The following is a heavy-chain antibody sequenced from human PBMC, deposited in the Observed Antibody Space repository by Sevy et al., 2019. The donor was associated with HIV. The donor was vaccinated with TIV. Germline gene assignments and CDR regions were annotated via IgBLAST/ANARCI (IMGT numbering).Heavy chain of an antibody. CDR1: GFTFSSYS. V-gene: IGHV3-21*01. CDR3: ARDGKTYYYGSGTPNFDY. J-gene: IGHJ4*02. Sequence: GGSLRLSCAASGFTFSSYSMNWVRQAPGKGLEWVSSISSSSSYIYYADSVKGRFTISRDNAKNSLYLQMNSLRAEDTAVYYCARDGKTYYYGSGTPNFDYWGQGTLVTVSS. CDR2: ISSSSSYI. D-gene: IGHD3-10*01.